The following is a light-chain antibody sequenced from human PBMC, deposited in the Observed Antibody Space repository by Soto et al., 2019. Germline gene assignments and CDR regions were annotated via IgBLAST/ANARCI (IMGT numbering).Light chain of an antibody. CDR1: QTVRSS. V-gene: IGKV1-39*01. J-gene: IGKJ3*01. CDR3: QPSFTLPPIT. Sequence: DIQMPQSPSALSAFVGDRVTLTCRASQTVRSSLIWYQQKPGKAPKLLIYSASSLQSGVPSRFHGSGFGTAFTPTITDPHPEDSAIYYCQPSFTLPPITFGPGTKVEIK. CDR2: SAS.